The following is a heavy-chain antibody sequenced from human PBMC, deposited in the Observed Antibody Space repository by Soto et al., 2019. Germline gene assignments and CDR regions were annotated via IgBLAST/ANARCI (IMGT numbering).Heavy chain of an antibody. CDR3: ATGRGYSYGYDY. D-gene: IGHD5-18*01. CDR2: IIPILGIA. CDR1: GGTFSSYP. J-gene: IGHJ4*02. Sequence: QVQLVQSGAEVKKPGSSVKVSCKASGGTFSSYPISWVRQAPGQGLEWMGRIIPILGIANYAQKFQGRVTITADKSTSTAYMELSSLRSEDTAVYYCATGRGYSYGYDYWGQGTLVTVSS. V-gene: IGHV1-69*02.